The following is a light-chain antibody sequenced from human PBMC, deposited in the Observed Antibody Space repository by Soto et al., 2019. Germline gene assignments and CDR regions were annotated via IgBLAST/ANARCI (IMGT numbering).Light chain of an antibody. CDR1: SSNIGAGYD. Sequence: QSVPTQPHSVSGAPGQRVTISCSRSSSNIGAGYDVNWYRQLPGTAPKLLIYGNCDRPSGVPDRFSGSKSGTSASLAIPGLQAEDEADYFGQSYDRSLRTYVFGTGTKVTVL. V-gene: IGLV1-40*01. CDR3: QSYDRSLRTYV. J-gene: IGLJ1*01. CDR2: GNC.